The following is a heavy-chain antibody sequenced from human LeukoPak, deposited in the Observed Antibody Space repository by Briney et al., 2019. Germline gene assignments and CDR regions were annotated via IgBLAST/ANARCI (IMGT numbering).Heavy chain of an antibody. CDR2: IIPILGIA. Sequence: SVKVSCKASGGTFSSYAISWVRQAPGQGLEWMGRIIPILGIANYAQKFQGRVTITADKSTSTAYMELSSLRSEDTAVYFCARDGCSTTFCNTNWFDPWGQGTLVTVSS. CDR3: ARDGCSTTFCNTNWFDP. V-gene: IGHV1-69*04. D-gene: IGHD2/OR15-2a*01. CDR1: GGTFSSYA. J-gene: IGHJ5*02.